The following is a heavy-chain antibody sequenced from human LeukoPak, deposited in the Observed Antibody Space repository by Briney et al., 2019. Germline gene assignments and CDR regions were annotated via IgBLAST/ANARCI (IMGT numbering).Heavy chain of an antibody. Sequence: PRGSLRLSCAASGFTFSRYEMIWVRQAPGKGLEWVSYISGSGTTIYYADSVKGRFTISRDNAKNSLYLQMNSLRAEDTAVYYCARGDCSDGTCYPGDNWGQGTLVTVSS. CDR1: GFTFSRYE. CDR3: ARGDCSDGTCYPGDN. D-gene: IGHD2-15*01. CDR2: ISGSGTTI. V-gene: IGHV3-48*03. J-gene: IGHJ4*02.